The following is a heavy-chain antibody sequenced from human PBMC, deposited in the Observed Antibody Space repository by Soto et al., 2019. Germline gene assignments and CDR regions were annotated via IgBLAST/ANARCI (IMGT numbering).Heavy chain of an antibody. Sequence: SETLSLTCAVYGGSFSGYYWTWIRQPPGTGLEWIGEINHSGSTYYNPSLKSRVTILVDTSKNQFSLKLTSVTAADTAVYYCARDKITGLFDYWGQGTLVTVSS. J-gene: IGHJ4*02. CDR2: INHSGST. D-gene: IGHD2-8*02. V-gene: IGHV4-34*01. CDR3: ARDKITGLFDY. CDR1: GGSFSGYY.